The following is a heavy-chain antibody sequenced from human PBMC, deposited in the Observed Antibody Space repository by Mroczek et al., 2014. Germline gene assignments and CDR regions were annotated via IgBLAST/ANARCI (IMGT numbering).Heavy chain of an antibody. Sequence: QVQLQESGPGLVKPSETLSLTCTVSGGSISSYYWSWIRQPPGKGLEWIGYIYYSGSTNYNPSLKSRVTISVDTSKNQFSLKLSSVTAADTAVYYCAGTLTPPAIRFLEWPEHYYYYMDVWGKGTTVTVSS. J-gene: IGHJ6*03. CDR2: IYYSGST. V-gene: IGHV4-59*01. CDR1: GGSISSYY. D-gene: IGHD3-3*01. CDR3: AGTLTPPAIRFLEWPEHYYYYMDV.